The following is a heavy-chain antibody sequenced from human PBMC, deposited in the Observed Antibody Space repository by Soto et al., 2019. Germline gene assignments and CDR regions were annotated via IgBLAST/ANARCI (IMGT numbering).Heavy chain of an antibody. CDR2: ICYDGSNK. D-gene: IGHD4-17*01. V-gene: IGHV3-33*01. CDR3: ARGTTVTSIDY. CDR1: GFTFSSYG. Sequence: QVQLVESGGGVVQPGRSLRLSCAASGFTFSSYGMHWVRQAPGKGLEWVAVICYDGSNKYYADSVKGRFTISRDNSKNTLYLQMNSLRAEDTAVYYCARGTTVTSIDYWGQGTLVTVSS. J-gene: IGHJ4*02.